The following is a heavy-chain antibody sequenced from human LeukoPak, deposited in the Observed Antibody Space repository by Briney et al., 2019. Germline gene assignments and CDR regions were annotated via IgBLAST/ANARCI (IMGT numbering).Heavy chain of an antibody. J-gene: IGHJ5*02. D-gene: IGHD4-17*01. CDR2: IKEDGSDK. CDR1: GFTFSSYS. Sequence: GGSLRLSRAASGFTFSSYSMSWVRQAPGKGLEWVANIKEDGSDKYYVDSVKGRFTISRDNAKNSLYLQMNSLRAEDTAIYYCARGTGKGSWGQGTLVTVSS. CDR3: ARGTGKGS. V-gene: IGHV3-7*01.